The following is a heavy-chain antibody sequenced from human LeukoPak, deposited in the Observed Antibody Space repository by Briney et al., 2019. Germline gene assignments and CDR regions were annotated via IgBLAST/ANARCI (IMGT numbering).Heavy chain of an antibody. CDR1: GFTFSSYA. J-gene: IGHJ4*02. CDR3: ARDIVNGDYVSAY. CDR2: ISGSGGST. Sequence: GGSLRLSCAASGFTFSSYAMSWVRQAPGKGLEWVSAISGSGGSTYYADSVKGRFTISRDNSKNTLYLQMNSLRADDTGVYYCARDIVNGDYVSAYWGQGTLVTASS. D-gene: IGHD4-17*01. V-gene: IGHV3-23*01.